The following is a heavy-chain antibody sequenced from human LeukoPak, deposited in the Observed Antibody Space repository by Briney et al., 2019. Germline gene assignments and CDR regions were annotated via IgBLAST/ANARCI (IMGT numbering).Heavy chain of an antibody. D-gene: IGHD5-18*01. CDR1: GGSFSGYY. CDR2: IYYSGST. V-gene: IGHV4-30-4*08. J-gene: IGHJ4*02. CDR3: ARAPDTGLWFLEFDY. Sequence: SETLSLTCAVYGGSFSGYYWSWIRQPPGKGLEWIGYIYYSGSTYYNPSLKSRVTISVDTSKNQFSLKLSSVTAADTAVYYCARAPDTGLWFLEFDYWAQGTLVTVSS.